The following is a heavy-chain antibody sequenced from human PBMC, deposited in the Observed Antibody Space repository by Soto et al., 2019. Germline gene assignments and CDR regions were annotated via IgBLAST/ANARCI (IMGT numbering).Heavy chain of an antibody. CDR3: AKVGYCSGGSCYPGYYYYYMDV. V-gene: IGHV3-23*01. CDR1: GFTFSSYA. Sequence: EVQLLESGGGLVQPGGSLRLSCAASGFTFSSYAMSWVRQAPGKGLEWVSAISGSGGSTYYADSVKGRFTISRDNSKNTLYLQMNSLRADDTAVYYCAKVGYCSGGSCYPGYYYYYMDVWGKWTTVTVSS. D-gene: IGHD2-15*01. J-gene: IGHJ6*03. CDR2: ISGSGGST.